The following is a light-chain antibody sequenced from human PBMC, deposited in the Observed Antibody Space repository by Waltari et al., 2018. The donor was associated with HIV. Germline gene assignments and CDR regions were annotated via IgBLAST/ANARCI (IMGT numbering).Light chain of an antibody. CDR3: VSWDRSLRGVL. J-gene: IGLJ2*01. CDR1: SSNIGVNY. CDR2: DDN. Sequence: QSVLTQPPSLSAAPGQKVSITCSGSSSNIGVNYVSWYQQFPRTAPKLLIYDDNERPSGIPDRFTGSKSGTSATLDITGLRTGDEADYYCVSWDRSLRGVLFGGGTKLTVL. V-gene: IGLV1-51*01.